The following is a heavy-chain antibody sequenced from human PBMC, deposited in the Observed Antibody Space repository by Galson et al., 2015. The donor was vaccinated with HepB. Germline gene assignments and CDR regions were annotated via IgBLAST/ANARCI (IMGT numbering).Heavy chain of an antibody. J-gene: IGHJ5*02. CDR3: GKDSVRDYVWGSYRQKNWFDP. D-gene: IGHD3-16*02. Sequence: SLRLSCAASGFTFSSYAMHWVRQAPGKGLEYVSAISGNGGSTYYADSVKGRFTISRDNSKNTLYLQMSSLRAGDTAVYYCGKDSVRDYVWGSYRQKNWFDPWGQVTLVSVSS. CDR1: GFTFSSYA. V-gene: IGHV3-64D*06. CDR2: ISGNGGST.